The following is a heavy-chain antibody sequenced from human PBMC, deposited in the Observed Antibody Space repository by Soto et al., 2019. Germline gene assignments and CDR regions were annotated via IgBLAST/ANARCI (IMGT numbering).Heavy chain of an antibody. Sequence: QVHLMESGGGVVQPGRSLRLSCAASGFTLSSYGMNWVRQAPGKGLEWVAVIWYDGSDKYYTDSVKGRFTISRDTSKNKLYLQMNSLRVEDTAVYYCARQPHSSFWTDLDYWGQGTLVTVSS. CDR3: ARQPHSSFWTDLDY. V-gene: IGHV3-33*01. CDR2: IWYDGSDK. J-gene: IGHJ4*02. CDR1: GFTLSSYG. D-gene: IGHD6-6*01.